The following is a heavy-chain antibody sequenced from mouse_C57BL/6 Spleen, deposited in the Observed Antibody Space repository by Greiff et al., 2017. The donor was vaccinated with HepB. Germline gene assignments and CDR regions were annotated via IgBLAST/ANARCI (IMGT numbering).Heavy chain of an antibody. CDR1: GYSITSGYY. V-gene: IGHV3-6*01. D-gene: IGHD1-1*01. CDR3: ARDYYGPFAY. CDR2: ISYDGSN. Sequence: EVKLEESGPGLVKPSQSLSLTCSVPGYSITSGYYWNWIRQFPGNKLEWMGYISYDGSNNYNPSLKNRISITRDTSKNQFFLKLNSVTTEDTATYYCARDYYGPFAYWGQGTLVTVSA. J-gene: IGHJ3*01.